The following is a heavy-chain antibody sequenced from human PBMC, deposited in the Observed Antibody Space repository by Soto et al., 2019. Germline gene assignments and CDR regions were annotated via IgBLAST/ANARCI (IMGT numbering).Heavy chain of an antibody. J-gene: IGHJ5*02. CDR1: GYTFSNYG. CDR2: ISLYSDGT. Sequence: ASVKVSCKTSGYTFSNYGITWVRQAPGQPLEWLGWISLYSDGTNYAQKFQGRVSMTTDTSTATAYMELRSLRSDDTAVYYCARVVPGAEAWFGPWGQGTLVTVS. V-gene: IGHV1-18*01. CDR3: ARVVPGAEAWFGP. D-gene: IGHD2-2*01.